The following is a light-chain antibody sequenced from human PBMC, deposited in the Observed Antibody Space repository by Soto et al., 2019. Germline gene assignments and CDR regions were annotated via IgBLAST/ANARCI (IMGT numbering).Light chain of an antibody. CDR2: DVN. CDR1: SWDIGAYNC. Sequence: QSGLTEPPCGSGSLGQTVTISCTGSSWDIGAYNCFSWYQRHPCEAPELLIYDVNKRPSGVPDRFSGSKSGNTASLPVSGLQAADEAAYSCSSLAGGNFPEVFGTGTKVTLL. J-gene: IGLJ1*01. CDR3: SSLAGGNFPEV. V-gene: IGLV2-8*01.